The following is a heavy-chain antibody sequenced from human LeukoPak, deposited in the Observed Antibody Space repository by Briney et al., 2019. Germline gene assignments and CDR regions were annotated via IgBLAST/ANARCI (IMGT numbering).Heavy chain of an antibody. CDR2: INHSGST. J-gene: IGHJ5*02. V-gene: IGHV4-34*01. CDR3: ARGLSLDYDFWSGYQVRANWFDP. Sequence: SETLSLTCAVYGGSFRGYYWSWIRQPPGKGLEWIGEINHSGSTNYNPSLKSRVTISVDTSKNQFSLKLSSVTAADTAVYYCARGLSLDYDFWSGYQVRANWFDPWGQGTLVTVSS. D-gene: IGHD3-3*01. CDR1: GGSFRGYY.